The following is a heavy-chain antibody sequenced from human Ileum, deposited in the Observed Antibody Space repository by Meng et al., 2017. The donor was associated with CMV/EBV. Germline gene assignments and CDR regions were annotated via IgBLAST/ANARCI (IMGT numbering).Heavy chain of an antibody. CDR1: GGSISSSSYY. D-gene: IGHD2-2*02. CDR2: IYYSGST. V-gene: IGHV4-39*01. Sequence: SETLSLTCTVSGGSISSSSYYWGWIRQPPGKGLEWIGSIYYSGSTYYNPSLKSRVTISVDTSKNQFSLKLSSVTAADTAVYYCARAPGYCSSTSCYTPYYYGMDVWGQGTTVTVSS. CDR3: ARAPGYCSSTSCYTPYYYGMDV. J-gene: IGHJ6*02.